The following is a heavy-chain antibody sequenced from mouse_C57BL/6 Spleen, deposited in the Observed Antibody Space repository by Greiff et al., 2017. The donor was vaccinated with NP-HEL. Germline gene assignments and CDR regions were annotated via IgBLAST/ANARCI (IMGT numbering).Heavy chain of an antibody. D-gene: IGHD3-2*02. CDR2: IYPGSGST. CDR1: GYTFTSYW. V-gene: IGHV1-55*01. J-gene: IGHJ3*01. Sequence: QVQLQQSGAELVKPGASVKMSCKASGYTFTSYWITWVKQRPGQGLEWIGDIYPGSGSTNYNEKFKSKATLTVDTSSSTAYMQLSSLTSEDSAVYSCARGGQLRPTASWFAYWGQGTLVTVSA. CDR3: ARGGQLRPTASWFAY.